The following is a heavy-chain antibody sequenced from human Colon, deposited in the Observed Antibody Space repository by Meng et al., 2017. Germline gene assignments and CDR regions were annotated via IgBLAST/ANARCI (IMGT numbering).Heavy chain of an antibody. CDR2: IFYDGSKQ. V-gene: IGHV3-33*01. Sequence: QVQLVECGGGVGQPGRSLTLSCATSGFTFNHYGIHWVRQAPGKGLEWVAVIFYDGSKQFYADSVRGRFTVSRDSSKSTVHLHMNSLRAEDTAMYFCARDDDTSSRYSQFNYWGQGILVTVSS. J-gene: IGHJ4*02. D-gene: IGHD3-22*01. CDR3: ARDDDTSSRYSQFNY. CDR1: GFTFNHYG.